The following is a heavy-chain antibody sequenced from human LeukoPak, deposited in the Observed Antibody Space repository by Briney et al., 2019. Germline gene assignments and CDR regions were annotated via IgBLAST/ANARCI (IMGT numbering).Heavy chain of an antibody. CDR3: TRQRSVWPLDF. Sequence: SLRFSCTGAVYSVTTYLITWLRQMPGRGLEWMGRIDPSDSYTNYSPSFQGHFTISADKSISTAYLQWSSLKAPDTAMYYCTRQRSVWPLDFWGQGTLVSVSS. CDR2: IDPSDSYT. V-gene: IGHV5-10-1*01. CDR1: VYSVTTYL. D-gene: IGHD5/OR15-5a*01. J-gene: IGHJ4*02.